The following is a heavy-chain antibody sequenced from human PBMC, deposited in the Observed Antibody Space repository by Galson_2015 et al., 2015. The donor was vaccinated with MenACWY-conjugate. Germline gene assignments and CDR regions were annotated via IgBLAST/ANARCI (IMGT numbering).Heavy chain of an antibody. J-gene: IGHJ6*02. V-gene: IGHV5-51*01. CDR1: GYSFTNYW. Sequence: QSGAEVTKPGESLQISCTGTGYSFTNYWIAWVRQMPGKGLEWMGLIDPVDSNTRYSPSFQGQVTISDDKSISTAYLQWTSLRASDTAMYFCARHPPGGRGMDVWGQGTTVTVSS. CDR2: IDPVDSNT. D-gene: IGHD1-26*01. CDR3: ARHPPGGRGMDV.